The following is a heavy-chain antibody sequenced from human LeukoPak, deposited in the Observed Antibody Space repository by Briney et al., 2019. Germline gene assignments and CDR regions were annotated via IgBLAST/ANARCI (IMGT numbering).Heavy chain of an antibody. CDR3: ARRRFSSSWRDY. D-gene: IGHD6-13*01. Sequence: WETLSLTCTVSGDSISSGSYYWGWIRQPPGKGLEWIGNIYHTGTTSYNPSLKSRVTMSVDTSKKQFSLKLSSVTTADTAVYYCARRRFSSSWRDYWGQGTLVTVSP. J-gene: IGHJ4*02. CDR2: IYHTGTT. CDR1: GDSISSGSYY. V-gene: IGHV4-39*01.